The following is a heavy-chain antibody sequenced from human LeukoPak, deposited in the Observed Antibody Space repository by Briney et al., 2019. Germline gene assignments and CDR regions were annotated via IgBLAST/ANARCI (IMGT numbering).Heavy chain of an antibody. V-gene: IGHV4-4*07. CDR3: ASSIVDTAMANYYYYGMDV. Sequence: SETLSLTCTVSGGSISSYYWSWIRQPAGKGLEWIGRIYTSGSTNYNPSLKSRVTMSVDTSKNQFSLKLSSVTAADTAVYYCASSIVDTAMANYYYYGMDVWGQGTTVTVSS. CDR1: GGSISSYY. CDR2: IYTSGST. J-gene: IGHJ6*02. D-gene: IGHD5-18*01.